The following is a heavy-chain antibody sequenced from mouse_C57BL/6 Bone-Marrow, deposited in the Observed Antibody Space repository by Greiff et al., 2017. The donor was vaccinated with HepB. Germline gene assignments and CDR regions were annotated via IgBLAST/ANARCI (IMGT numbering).Heavy chain of an antibody. J-gene: IGHJ4*01. Sequence: VQLVESGAELVRPGTSVKVSCKASGYAFTNYLIEWVKQRPGQGLEWIGVINPGSGGTNYNEKFKGKATLTSDKSSSTAYMQLSSLTSEDSAVYFCARCGSSLYAMDYWGQGTSVTVSS. CDR2: INPGSGGT. D-gene: IGHD1-1*01. V-gene: IGHV1-54*01. CDR1: GYAFTNYL. CDR3: ARCGSSLYAMDY.